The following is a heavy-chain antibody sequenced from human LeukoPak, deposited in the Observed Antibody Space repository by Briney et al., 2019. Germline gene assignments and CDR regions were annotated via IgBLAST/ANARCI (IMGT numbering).Heavy chain of an antibody. J-gene: IGHJ5*02. CDR1: GGSFSGYY. Sequence: SETLSLTCAVYGGSFSGYYWSWIRQPPGKGLEWIGEINHSGSTNYNPSLKSRVTISVDTSKNQFSLKLSAVTAADMAVYYCARGLIAAAGYNWFDPWGQGTLVTVSS. D-gene: IGHD6-13*01. CDR3: ARGLIAAAGYNWFDP. V-gene: IGHV4-34*01. CDR2: INHSGST.